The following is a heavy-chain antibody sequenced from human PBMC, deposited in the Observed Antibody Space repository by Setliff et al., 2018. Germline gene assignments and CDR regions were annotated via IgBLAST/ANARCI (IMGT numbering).Heavy chain of an antibody. V-gene: IGHV4-59*01. D-gene: IGHD3-16*01. CDR1: GGSISSYY. CDR3: ARLRGAFDY. Sequence: PSETLSLTCTASGGSISSYYWSWIRQPPGKRLEWIGYIYYSGSTNYNPSLESRVTISVDTSKNQFSLRLNSATAAHTAVYYCARLRGAFDYWGQGTLVTVS. J-gene: IGHJ4*02. CDR2: IYYSGST.